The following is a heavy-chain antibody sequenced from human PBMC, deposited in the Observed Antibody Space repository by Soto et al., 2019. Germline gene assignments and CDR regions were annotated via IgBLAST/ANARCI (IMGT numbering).Heavy chain of an antibody. V-gene: IGHV3-21*06. J-gene: IGHJ4*02. Sequence: GGALRLSCADSGFTFTRYSMNWCRQAPGKGLEWVSSISSTTNYIYYGDSMKGRFTISRDNAKNSLYLEMNSLRAEDTAVYYCARESEDLTSNFDYWGQGTLVTVSS. CDR3: ARESEDLTSNFDY. CDR2: ISSTTNYI. CDR1: GFTFTRYS.